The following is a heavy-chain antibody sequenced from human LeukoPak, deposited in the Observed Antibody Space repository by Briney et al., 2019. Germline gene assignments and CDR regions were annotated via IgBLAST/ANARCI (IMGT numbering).Heavy chain of an antibody. CDR2: MNPNSGNT. J-gene: IGHJ6*03. V-gene: IGHV1-8*01. Sequence: ASVKVSCKASGYTFTSYDINWVRQATGQGLEWMGWMNPNSGNTGYAQKFQGRVTMTRNTSISTAYMELSSLRSEDTAVYYCARARIYCSSTSCYEDYYCYYYMDVWGKGTTVTVSS. CDR1: GYTFTSYD. CDR3: ARARIYCSSTSCYEDYYCYYYMDV. D-gene: IGHD2-2*01.